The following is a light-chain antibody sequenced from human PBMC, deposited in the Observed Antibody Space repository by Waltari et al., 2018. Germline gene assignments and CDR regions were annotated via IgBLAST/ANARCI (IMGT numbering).Light chain of an antibody. CDR1: GRDVGDFNS. J-gene: IGLJ3*02. Sequence: QSALTQPRSVSGSPGQSVTISCAGTGRDVGDFNSVSWYQQHPGKAPELVIFDVSKRPSGVPDRFSGSKSGTSASLTVSGLQAEDEADYYCCSYAGIWVFGGGTKLTVL. CDR2: DVS. V-gene: IGLV2-11*01. CDR3: CSYAGIWV.